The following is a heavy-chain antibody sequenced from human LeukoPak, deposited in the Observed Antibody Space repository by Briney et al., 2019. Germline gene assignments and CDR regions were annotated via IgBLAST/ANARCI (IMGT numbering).Heavy chain of an antibody. CDR1: GFTFSSHW. CDR2: ANGDGSST. J-gene: IGHJ4*02. Sequence: QAGGSLRLSCAASGFTFSSHWMHWVRQAPGKGLEWVSRANGDGSSTTYAASVEGRFTMSRDNAKNTVYLQMNSLRDEDTAVYYCARDSRSSGLTVDYWGQGTLVTVPS. V-gene: IGHV3-74*03. D-gene: IGHD6-19*01. CDR3: ARDSRSSGLTVDY.